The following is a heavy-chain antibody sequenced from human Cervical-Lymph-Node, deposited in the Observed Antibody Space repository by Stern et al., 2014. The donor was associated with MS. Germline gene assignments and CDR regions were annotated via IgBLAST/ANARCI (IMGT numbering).Heavy chain of an antibody. Sequence: QVQLQESGPGLVKPSETLSLTCTVSGGSFSTNSYYWGWIRQPPGKGLEWIGSIYYGRSTYYNPSLKSRVTISIDPSKNHFSLKRTSVTAADTAVYYCARPYTTGWYSAIGLDVWGQGTTVTVSS. D-gene: IGHD6-19*01. CDR1: GGSFSTNSYY. J-gene: IGHJ6*02. CDR3: ARPYTTGWYSAIGLDV. V-gene: IGHV4-39*02. CDR2: IYYGRST.